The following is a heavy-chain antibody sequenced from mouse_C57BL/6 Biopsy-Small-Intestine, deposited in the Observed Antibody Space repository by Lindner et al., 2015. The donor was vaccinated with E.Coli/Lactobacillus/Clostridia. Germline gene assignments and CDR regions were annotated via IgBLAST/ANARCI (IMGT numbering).Heavy chain of an antibody. CDR3: ARAPPARGFSGGWAYYYYYLDV. J-gene: IGHJ1*01. Sequence: SVKVSCKASGYTFTDFYLFWVRQAPGQGLEFVGWIRPISGLTSYGQNFRGRVTMVRDTSINTSYMELSGLRSDDTAVYYCARAPPARGFSGGWAYYYYYLDVWGEGTTVTVSS. CDR2: IRPISGLT. V-gene: IGHV1-77*01. CDR1: GYTFTDFY. D-gene: IGHD1-1*01.